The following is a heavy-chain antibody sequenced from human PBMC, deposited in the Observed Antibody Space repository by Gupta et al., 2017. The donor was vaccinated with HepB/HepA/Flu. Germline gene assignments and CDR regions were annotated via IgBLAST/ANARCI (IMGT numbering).Heavy chain of an antibody. CDR2: IYYSGST. CDR1: GGSISSYY. Sequence: QVQLQESGPGLVKPSETLSLTCTVSGGSISSYYWSWIRQPPGKGLEWIGYIYYSGSTNYNPSLKSRVTISVDTSKNQFSLKLSSVTAADTAVYYCASLNYYDSSGNFDYWGQGTLVTVSS. D-gene: IGHD3-22*01. CDR3: ASLNYYDSSGNFDY. J-gene: IGHJ4*02. V-gene: IGHV4-59*08.